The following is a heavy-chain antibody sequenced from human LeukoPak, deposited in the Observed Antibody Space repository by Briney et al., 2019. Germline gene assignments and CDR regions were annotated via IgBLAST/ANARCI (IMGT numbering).Heavy chain of an antibody. Sequence: KPSETLSLTCSVSGYSISSGYYWGWIRQPPGEGLEWIGNLYHSGSSYYNPSLKSRVTISVDKSKNQFSLNLTSETAADTAVYYCARDIVGATGSFDYWGQGTLVTVSS. CDR3: ARDIVGATGSFDY. CDR1: GYSISSGYY. D-gene: IGHD1-26*01. CDR2: LYHSGSS. J-gene: IGHJ4*02. V-gene: IGHV4-38-2*02.